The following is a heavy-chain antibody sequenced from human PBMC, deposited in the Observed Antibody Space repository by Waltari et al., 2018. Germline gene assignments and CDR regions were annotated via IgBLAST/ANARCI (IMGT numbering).Heavy chain of an antibody. V-gene: IGHV3-30*01. CDR1: GFTFSSYA. CDR3: AREYYDILTGYYGGFDY. J-gene: IGHJ4*02. CDR2: ISYDGSNK. Sequence: QVQLVESGGGVVQPGRSLRLSCAASGFTFSSYAMHWVRQAPGKGLEWVAVISYDGSNKYYADSVKGRFTISRDNSKNTLYLQMNSLRAEDTAVYYCAREYYDILTGYYGGFDYWGQGTLVTVSS. D-gene: IGHD3-9*01.